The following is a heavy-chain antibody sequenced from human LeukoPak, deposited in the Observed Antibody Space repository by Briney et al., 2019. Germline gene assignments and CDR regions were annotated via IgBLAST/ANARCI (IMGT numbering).Heavy chain of an antibody. D-gene: IGHD5-12*01. Sequence: PGGSLRLSCEASGFTFSSNGMHWVRQAPGRGLEWVAVIWFDGSNEYCADSVKGRFTISRDNSKNTLFLQMNSLRAEDTAVYYCARDRRYTGHAFDIWGQGTMVTVSS. V-gene: IGHV3-33*01. CDR2: IWFDGSNE. J-gene: IGHJ3*02. CDR3: ARDRRYTGHAFDI. CDR1: GFTFSSNG.